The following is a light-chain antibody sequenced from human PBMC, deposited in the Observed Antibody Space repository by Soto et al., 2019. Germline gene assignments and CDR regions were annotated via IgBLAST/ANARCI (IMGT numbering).Light chain of an antibody. CDR2: EVT. V-gene: IGLV2-8*01. CDR3: SSYAGSNMGV. CDR1: SSDVGGYKF. J-gene: IGLJ1*01. Sequence: QSALTQPPSASGSPGQSVTISCTGTSSDVGGYKFVSWYQQHPGKAPKLIIYEVTQRPSGVPDRFSGSKSGNTASLTVSGLQAEDDADYYCSSYAGSNMGVFGTGTKVTV.